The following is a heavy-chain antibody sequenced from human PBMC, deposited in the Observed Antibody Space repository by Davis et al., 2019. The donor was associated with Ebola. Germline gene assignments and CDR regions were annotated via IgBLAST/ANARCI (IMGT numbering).Heavy chain of an antibody. CDR3: ARANWATVGTRWFDP. CDR2: MNPNSGNT. Sequence: AASVKVSCKASGSTFTSYDINWVRQATGQGFEWMGWMNPNSGNTGYAQKFQGRVTMTRDTSTSTAYMELSSLRSEDTAVYYCARANWATVGTRWFDPWGQGTLVTVSS. J-gene: IGHJ5*02. D-gene: IGHD6-13*01. CDR1: GSTFTSYD. V-gene: IGHV1-8*01.